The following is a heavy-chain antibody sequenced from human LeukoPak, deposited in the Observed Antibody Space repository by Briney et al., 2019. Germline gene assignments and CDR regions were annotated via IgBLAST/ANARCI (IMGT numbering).Heavy chain of an antibody. CDR3: ARLYYYDSSGYSGSSWYFDL. CDR2: IKQDGSEK. V-gene: IGHV3-7*01. J-gene: IGHJ2*01. CDR1: GFTFSSYW. Sequence: GGSLRLSCAASGFTFSSYWMSWVRQAPGKGLEWVANIKQDGSEKYYVDSVKGRFTISRDNAKNSLYLQMNSLRAEDTAVYCCARLYYYDSSGYSGSSWYFDLWGRGTLVTVSS. D-gene: IGHD3-22*01.